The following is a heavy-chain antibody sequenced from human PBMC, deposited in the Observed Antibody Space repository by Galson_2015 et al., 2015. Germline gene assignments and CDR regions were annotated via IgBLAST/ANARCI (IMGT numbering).Heavy chain of an antibody. Sequence: SLRLSCAASGFTFSDHYMDWVRQAPGKGLEWVGRTRNKANSYTTEYAASVKGRFTISRDDSKNSLYLQMNSLKTEDTAVYYCASFRIVGATTDYWGQGTLVTVSS. CDR1: GFTFSDHY. J-gene: IGHJ4*02. CDR3: ASFRIVGATTDY. CDR2: TRNKANSYTT. D-gene: IGHD1-26*01. V-gene: IGHV3-72*01.